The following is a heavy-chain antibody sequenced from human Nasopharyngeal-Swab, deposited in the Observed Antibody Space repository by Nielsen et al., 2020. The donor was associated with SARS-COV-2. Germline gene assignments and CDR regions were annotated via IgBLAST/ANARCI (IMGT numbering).Heavy chain of an antibody. CDR3: AKDRARGGMDV. CDR1: GFTFSNAW. Sequence: GESLKISCAASGFTFSNAWMTWVRQAPGKGLEWVSAISGSGGSTYYADSVKGRFAISRDNSKNTLYLQMNSLRAEDTAVYYCAKDRARGGMDVWGQGTTVTVSS. D-gene: IGHD3-10*01. CDR2: ISGSGGST. J-gene: IGHJ6*02. V-gene: IGHV3-23*01.